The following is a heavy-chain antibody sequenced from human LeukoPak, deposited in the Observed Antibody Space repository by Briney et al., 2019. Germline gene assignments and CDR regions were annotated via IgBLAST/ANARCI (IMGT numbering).Heavy chain of an antibody. Sequence: ASVKVSCKAFGYTFTAHYMHWVRQAPGQGLEWMGWINPNSGGTNYAQKFQGRVTMTRDTSINTAYMELSRLRSDDTAVYYCARDFQNSIWYDGPGYYFDYWGQGTLITVSS. CDR1: GYTFTAHY. J-gene: IGHJ4*02. CDR2: INPNSGGT. V-gene: IGHV1-2*02. D-gene: IGHD6-13*01. CDR3: ARDFQNSIWYDGPGYYFDY.